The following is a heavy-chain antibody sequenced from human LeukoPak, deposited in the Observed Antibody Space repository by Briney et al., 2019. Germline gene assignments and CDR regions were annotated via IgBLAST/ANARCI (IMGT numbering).Heavy chain of an antibody. CDR2: IYTSGST. CDR1: GGSISSYY. Sequence: KTSETLSLTCTVSGGSISSYYWSWIRQPAGKGLEWIGRIYTSGSTNYNPSLKSRVTMSVDTSKNQFSLKLSSVTAADTAVYYCARDQIPSLYYDFWSGYPSWFDPWGQGTLVTVSS. D-gene: IGHD3-3*01. CDR3: ARDQIPSLYYDFWSGYPSWFDP. V-gene: IGHV4-4*07. J-gene: IGHJ5*02.